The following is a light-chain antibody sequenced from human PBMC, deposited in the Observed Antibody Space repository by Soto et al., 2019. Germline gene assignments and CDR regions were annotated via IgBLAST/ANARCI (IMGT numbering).Light chain of an antibody. J-gene: IGKJ1*01. CDR1: QFLSDK. Sequence: EVMVTQSPATLSVSPGERATVSCRASQFLSDKLAWYQHKAGQAPRLLIYHASTRATGIPARFSGSGSGTDFTLTISDVQPEDFAIYYCHQRQSWPRTFGQGTKVDIK. CDR2: HAS. V-gene: IGKV3-15*01. CDR3: HQRQSWPRT.